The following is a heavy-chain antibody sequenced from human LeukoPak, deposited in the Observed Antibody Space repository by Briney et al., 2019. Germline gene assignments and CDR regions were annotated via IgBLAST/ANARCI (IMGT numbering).Heavy chain of an antibody. CDR2: INPSSGGT. CDR3: ARDRGIAAAGDY. J-gene: IGHJ4*02. V-gene: IGHV1-2*02. D-gene: IGHD6-13*01. CDR1: GYTFTGYY. Sequence: ASVKVSCKASGYTFTGYYMHWVRQAPGQGLEWMGWINPSSGGTNYAQKFQGRVTMTRDTSISTAYMELSRLRSDDTAVCYCARDRGIAAAGDYWGQGTLVTVSS.